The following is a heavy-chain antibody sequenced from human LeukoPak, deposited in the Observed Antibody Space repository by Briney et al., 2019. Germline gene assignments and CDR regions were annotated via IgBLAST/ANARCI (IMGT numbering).Heavy chain of an antibody. CDR2: IKQDGSEK. Sequence: GGSLRLSCAASGFTFSTYWMSWVRQAPGKGLEWVANIKQDGSEKYYVDSVKGRFTISRDNAKNSLYLQMNSLRAEDTAMYYCARDSAGNDYWGQGTLVTVSA. CDR1: GFTFSTYW. CDR3: ARDSAGNDY. V-gene: IGHV3-7*01. D-gene: IGHD6-13*01. J-gene: IGHJ4*02.